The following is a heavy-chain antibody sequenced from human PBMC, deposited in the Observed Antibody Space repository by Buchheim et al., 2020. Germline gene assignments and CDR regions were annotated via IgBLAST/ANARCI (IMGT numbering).Heavy chain of an antibody. J-gene: IGHJ4*02. V-gene: IGHV3-23*01. CDR3: AKGSVWLLHISEELFDY. Sequence: EVQLLESGGGLVQPGGSLRLSCAASGFTFSSYAMSWVRQAPGKGLEWVSAISGSGGGTYYADSVKGRFTISRDNCKNTLYVQMNSLRAEDTAVYYCAKGSVWLLHISEELFDYWGQGTL. D-gene: IGHD2-15*01. CDR2: ISGSGGGT. CDR1: GFTFSSYA.